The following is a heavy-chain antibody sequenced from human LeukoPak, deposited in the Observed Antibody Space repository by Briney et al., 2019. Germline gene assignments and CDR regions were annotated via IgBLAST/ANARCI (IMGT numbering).Heavy chain of an antibody. J-gene: IGHJ4*02. CDR2: ISYDGSNK. D-gene: IGHD2-15*01. Sequence: GGSQRLSYAAYGFTFSISGTHWVRQDPGKWMGWVAVISYDGSNKYYSDSVKGRFTISRDNSKNTQYLQMNSLRAEDTAVYYCAKDLVYCSGGSCYRFDYWVQGTLVTVSS. CDR1: GFTFSISG. V-gene: IGHV3-30*18. CDR3: AKDLVYCSGGSCYRFDY.